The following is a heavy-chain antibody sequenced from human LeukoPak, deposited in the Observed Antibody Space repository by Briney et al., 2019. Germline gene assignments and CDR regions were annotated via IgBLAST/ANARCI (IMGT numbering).Heavy chain of an antibody. J-gene: IGHJ6*03. Sequence: SETLSLTCAVYGGSFSGYYWSWIRQPPGKGLEWIGEINHSGSTNYNPSLKSRVTISVDTSKNQFSLKLSSVTAADTAVYYCARALTGTGVNYYYYYYMDVWGKGTTVTVSS. CDR3: ARALTGTGVNYYYYYYMDV. CDR2: INHSGST. D-gene: IGHD1-20*01. V-gene: IGHV4-34*01. CDR1: GGSFSGYY.